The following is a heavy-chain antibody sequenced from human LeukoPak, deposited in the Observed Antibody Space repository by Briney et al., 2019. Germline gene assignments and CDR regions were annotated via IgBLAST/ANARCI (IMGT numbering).Heavy chain of an antibody. V-gene: IGHV1-2*02. Sequence: ASVKVSCKASGYTFTGYYMHWVRQAPGQGLEWMGWINPNSGGTNYAQKFQGRVTMTRDTSISTAYMELSRLRSDDTAVYYCARETRARDIVVVVDYYYYMDVWGKGTTVTVSS. CDR3: ARETRARDIVVVVDYYYYMDV. CDR1: GYTFTGYY. J-gene: IGHJ6*03. CDR2: INPNSGGT. D-gene: IGHD2-15*01.